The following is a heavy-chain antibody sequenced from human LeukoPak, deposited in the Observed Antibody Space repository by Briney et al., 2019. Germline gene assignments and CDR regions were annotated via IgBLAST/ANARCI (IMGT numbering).Heavy chain of an antibody. CDR1: GFTVNGKY. J-gene: IGHJ4*02. D-gene: IGHD3-16*01. Sequence: GGSLRLSCAASGFTVNGKYMSWVRQAPGKGLEWVSVMYSGGTAFYADSVRGRFTITRDNSKNTLYLQMNSLRAEDTAVYYCANEFMITFGGGAWGQGTLVTVSS. V-gene: IGHV3-53*01. CDR2: MYSGGTA. CDR3: ANEFMITFGGGA.